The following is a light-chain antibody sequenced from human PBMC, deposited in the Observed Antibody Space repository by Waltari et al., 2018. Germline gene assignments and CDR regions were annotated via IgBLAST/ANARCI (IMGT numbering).Light chain of an antibody. CDR2: KAS. V-gene: IGKV1-5*03. CDR3: QQYYSYRA. CDR1: QSIDTW. Sequence: DVPMTQSPSTLSAYVGDRVTITCRARQSIDTWLASYQQTPGKAPKLRIYKASTLQSGGTSRFSGRGSGTEFTLTISSLQPDDTATYYCQQYYSYRAFGQGTKVEIK. J-gene: IGKJ1*01.